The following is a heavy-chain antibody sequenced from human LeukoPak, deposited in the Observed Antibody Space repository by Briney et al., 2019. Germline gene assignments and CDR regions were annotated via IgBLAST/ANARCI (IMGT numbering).Heavy chain of an antibody. J-gene: IGHJ4*02. CDR2: IIPIFGTA. D-gene: IGHD5-12*01. V-gene: IGHV1-69*05. CDR3: ARDADGAGYELGFDS. Sequence: ASVKVSCNASGGTRSNYGITWVRHEPRQGLQWRGGIIPIFGTAHYTQKFQGRVTITRDESTSTAYMEVRSLRSEDTAVFYCARDADGAGYELGFDSWGQGTLVTVSS. CDR1: GGTRSNYG.